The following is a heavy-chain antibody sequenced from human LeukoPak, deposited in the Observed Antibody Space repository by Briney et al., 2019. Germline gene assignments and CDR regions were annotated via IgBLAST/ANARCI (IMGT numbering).Heavy chain of an antibody. D-gene: IGHD3-3*01. J-gene: IGHJ5*02. Sequence: GGSLRLSCAASGFTFSDYYMSWVRQAPGKGLEWVSAISGSGGSTYYADSVKGRFTISRDNSKNTLYLQMNSLRAEDTAVYYCAKAPNYDFWSAYTGGFDPWGQGTLVTVSS. V-gene: IGHV3-23*01. CDR3: AKAPNYDFWSAYTGGFDP. CDR2: ISGSGGST. CDR1: GFTFSDYY.